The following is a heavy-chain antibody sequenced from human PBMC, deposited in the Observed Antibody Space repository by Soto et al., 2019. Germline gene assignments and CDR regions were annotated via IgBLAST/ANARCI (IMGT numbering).Heavy chain of an antibody. CDR2: IYYSGST. CDR3: ARDGSGSYHFDY. CDR1: GGSVSSGSYY. Sequence: PSETLSLTSTVSGGSVSSGSYYWSWIRQPPGKGLEWIGYIYYSGSTNYNPSLKSRVTISVDTSKNQFSLKLSSVTAADTAVYYCARDGSGSYHFDYWGQAPLFTFSS. V-gene: IGHV4-61*01. D-gene: IGHD3-10*01. J-gene: IGHJ4*02.